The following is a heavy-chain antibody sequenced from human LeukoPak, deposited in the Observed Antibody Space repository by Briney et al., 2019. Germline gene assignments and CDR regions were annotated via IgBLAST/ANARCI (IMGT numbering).Heavy chain of an antibody. CDR2: IKQDGSEM. V-gene: IGHV3-7*05. J-gene: IGHJ4*02. CDR1: GFTFSSYW. D-gene: IGHD3-3*01. Sequence: GGSLRLSCAASGFTFSSYWMTWVRQAPGKGREWVANIKQDGSEMYYVDSVKGGLTISRDNAQNSLYLEKNSLRAEDTAVYYCARDQGVDYDSWTGYPLFDYWGEGTLVTVSS. CDR3: ARDQGVDYDSWTGYPLFDY.